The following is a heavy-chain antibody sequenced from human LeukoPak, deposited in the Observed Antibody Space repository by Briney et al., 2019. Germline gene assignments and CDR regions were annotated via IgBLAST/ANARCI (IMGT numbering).Heavy chain of an antibody. CDR2: IIPILGIA. Sequence: SVKVSCKASGGTFSSYAISWVRQAPGQGLEWMGRIIPILGIANYAQKFQGRVTITADKSTSTAYMELSSLRSEDTAVYYCARDGERGYSDYWGQGTLVTVSS. CDR1: GGTFSSYA. D-gene: IGHD5-18*01. V-gene: IGHV1-69*04. J-gene: IGHJ4*02. CDR3: ARDGERGYSDY.